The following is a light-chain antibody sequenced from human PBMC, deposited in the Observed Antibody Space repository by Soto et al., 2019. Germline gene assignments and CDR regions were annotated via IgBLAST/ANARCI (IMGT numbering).Light chain of an antibody. CDR2: RND. J-gene: IGLJ3*02. Sequence: QSVLIQPTSASGTPGQRVTISCSGSSSNIGSNYVYWFQQLPGAAPRLLIYRNDQRPSGVPDRFSGSKSGTAASLAISGLRSEDEADYYCATWEDNLTARVFGGGTKVTVL. CDR1: SSNIGSNY. V-gene: IGLV1-47*01. CDR3: ATWEDNLTARV.